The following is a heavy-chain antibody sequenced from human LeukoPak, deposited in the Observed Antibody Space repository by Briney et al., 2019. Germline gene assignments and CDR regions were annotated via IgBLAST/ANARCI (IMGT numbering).Heavy chain of an antibody. CDR2: ICYDGGNK. V-gene: IGHV3-33*01. J-gene: IGHJ4*02. Sequence: GGSVSLSCAASGLPLSNYNMHGVRHATGRAVEWVAVICYDGGNKYYADSVKGRFTFSRDNSKNTLYLQMNGLRAEDTAVYYCARVRGYYFDYWGQGTLVTVSS. CDR1: GLPLSNYN. CDR3: ARVRGYYFDY.